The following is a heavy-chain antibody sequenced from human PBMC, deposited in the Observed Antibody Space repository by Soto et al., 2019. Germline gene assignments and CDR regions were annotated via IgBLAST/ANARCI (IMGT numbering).Heavy chain of an antibody. Sequence: QVQLVQSGAEVKKPGASVKVSCKASGYTFTSYGISWVRQAPGQGLEWMGWISAYNGNTNYAQKLQGRVTMTTDTPTRTAYMGLRSLRADDTAAYYCAGDLPGDPYYWGQGTLVTVSS. CDR3: AGDLPGDPYY. J-gene: IGHJ4*02. D-gene: IGHD2-21*01. CDR2: ISAYNGNT. CDR1: GYTFTSYG. V-gene: IGHV1-18*01.